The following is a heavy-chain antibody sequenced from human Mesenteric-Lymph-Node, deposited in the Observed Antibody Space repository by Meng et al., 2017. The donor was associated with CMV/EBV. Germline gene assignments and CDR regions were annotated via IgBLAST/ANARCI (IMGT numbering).Heavy chain of an antibody. J-gene: IGHJ6*02. Sequence: GESLKISCAASGFTFSSYSMNWVRQAPGKGLEWLSYISGFSSAIFYADSAKGRFTVSRDNAKTALYLQMNSLRAEDTALYYCAKDVGANFFYGLDVWGQGTTVTVSS. CDR3: AKDVGANFFYGLDV. CDR1: GFTFSSYS. CDR2: ISGFSSAI. D-gene: IGHD1-26*01. V-gene: IGHV3-48*04.